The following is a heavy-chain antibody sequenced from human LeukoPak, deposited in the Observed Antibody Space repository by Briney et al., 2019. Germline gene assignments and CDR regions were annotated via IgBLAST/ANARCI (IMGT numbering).Heavy chain of an antibody. J-gene: IGHJ4*02. CDR2: INPNSGGT. V-gene: IGHV1-2*06. D-gene: IGHD1-1*01. Sequence: ASVKVSCKASGYISTGYYMHWVRQAPGQGLEWVGRINPNSGGTNYAQKFQGRVTMTRDTSISTAYMELSSLMSDDTAVYYCATTYSTVFDYWGQGTLVTVSS. CDR3: ATTYSTVFDY. CDR1: GYISTGYY.